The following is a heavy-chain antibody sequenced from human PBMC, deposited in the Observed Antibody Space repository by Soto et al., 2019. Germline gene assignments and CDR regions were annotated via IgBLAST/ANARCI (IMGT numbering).Heavy chain of an antibody. J-gene: IGHJ5*02. CDR2: IIPIFGTA. D-gene: IGHD2-21*01. CDR3: AREIEALRFDP. V-gene: IGHV1-69*13. CDR1: GGTFSSYA. Sequence: GASVKVSCKSSGGTFSSYAISWVRQAPGQGLEWMGGIIPIFGTANYAQKFQGRVTITADESTSTAYMELSSLRSEDTAVYYCAREIEALRFDPWGQGTLVTVSS.